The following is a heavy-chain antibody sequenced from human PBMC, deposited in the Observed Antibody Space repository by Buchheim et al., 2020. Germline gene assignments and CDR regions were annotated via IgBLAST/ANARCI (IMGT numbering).Heavy chain of an antibody. CDR1: GFTFSTYW. D-gene: IGHD5-24*01. Sequence: EVRLVESGGGLVQPGGSLRLSCAASGFTFSTYWMHWVRQAPGKGLVWVSRITNDGSITTYADSVKGRFTISRDNAKNTLYLQMNSLKAGDTAEYYCARGRDGYNASYYYYGMDVWGQGTT. J-gene: IGHJ6*02. CDR2: ITNDGSIT. V-gene: IGHV3-74*01. CDR3: ARGRDGYNASYYYYGMDV.